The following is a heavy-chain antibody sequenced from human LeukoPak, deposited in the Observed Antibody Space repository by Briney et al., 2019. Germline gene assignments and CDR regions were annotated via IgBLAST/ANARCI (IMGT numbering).Heavy chain of an antibody. CDR1: GGSISIYY. Sequence: AETLSLTCTVSGGSISIYYWSWIRQPPGKGLEWIGYIYNSGSTNYNPSLRSRVTISVDTSKNQFSLKLSSVTAADTAVYYCAVGYSYGTPYDYWGQGTLVTVSS. V-gene: IGHV4-59*08. CDR3: AVGYSYGTPYDY. CDR2: IYNSGST. D-gene: IGHD5-18*01. J-gene: IGHJ4*02.